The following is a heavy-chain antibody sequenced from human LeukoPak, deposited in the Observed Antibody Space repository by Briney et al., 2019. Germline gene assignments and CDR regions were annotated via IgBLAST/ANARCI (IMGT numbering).Heavy chain of an antibody. Sequence: QPGRSLRLSCAASGFTFSRHWMSWVRQAPGKGLEWVANIKQDGTATYYVDSVKGRFTISRDNAKNSLHLQMNSLRAEDTAVYYCARISIAAAGDFDFWGQGTLVSVCS. CDR3: ARISIAAAGDFDF. D-gene: IGHD6-13*01. CDR1: GFTFSRHW. V-gene: IGHV3-7*05. CDR2: IKQDGTAT. J-gene: IGHJ4*02.